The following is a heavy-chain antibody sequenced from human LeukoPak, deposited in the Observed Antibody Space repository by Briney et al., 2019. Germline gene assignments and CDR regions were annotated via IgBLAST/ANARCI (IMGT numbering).Heavy chain of an antibody. CDR3: ARGYYDILTGYYPFDY. V-gene: IGHV1-3*01. D-gene: IGHD3-9*01. CDR1: GYTFTSYA. Sequence: GASVKVSCKASGYTFTSYAMHWVCQAPGQRLEWMGWINAGNGNTKYSQKFQGRVTITRDTSASTAYMELSSLRSEDTAVYYCARGYYDILTGYYPFDYWGQGTLVTVSS. J-gene: IGHJ4*02. CDR2: INAGNGNT.